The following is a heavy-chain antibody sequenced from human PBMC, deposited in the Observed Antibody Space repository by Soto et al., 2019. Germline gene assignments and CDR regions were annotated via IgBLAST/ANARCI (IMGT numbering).Heavy chain of an antibody. D-gene: IGHD3-10*01. Sequence: PGGSLRLSCAASGFIFSDLYMTWIRQAPGKGLEWLSYISGGGETIHYADSVKGRFTVSRDNARRSLYLQMNSLRAEDTAVYYCASDPYYYASGYWGQGTLVTVS. V-gene: IGHV3-11*01. CDR3: ASDPYYYASGY. J-gene: IGHJ4*02. CDR1: GFIFSDLY. CDR2: ISGGGETI.